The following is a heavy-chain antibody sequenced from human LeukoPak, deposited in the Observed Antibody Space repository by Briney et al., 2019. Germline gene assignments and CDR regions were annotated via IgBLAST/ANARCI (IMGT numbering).Heavy chain of an antibody. J-gene: IGHJ5*02. V-gene: IGHV1-69*05. CDR2: IIPIFGTA. CDR1: GGTFSSYA. Sequence: ASVKVSCKASGGTFSSYAISWVRQAPGQGLEWMGGIIPIFGTANYAQKFQGRVTITTDESTSTAYMELSSLRSEDTAVYYCARDRWGIQLWSEHWFDPWGQGTLVTVSS. D-gene: IGHD5-18*01. CDR3: ARDRWGIQLWSEHWFDP.